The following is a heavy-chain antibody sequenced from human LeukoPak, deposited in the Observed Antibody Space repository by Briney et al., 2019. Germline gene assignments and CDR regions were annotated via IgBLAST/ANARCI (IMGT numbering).Heavy chain of an antibody. CDR2: IYYSGST. D-gene: IGHD3-22*01. CDR1: GGSISSYY. Sequence: SETLSLTCTVSGGSISSYYWSWIRQPPGKGLEWIGYIYYSGSTNYNPSLKSRVTISVDTSKNQFSLKLSSVTAADTAVYYCAGADLLPHGMDVWGQGTTVTVSS. CDR3: AGADLLPHGMDV. V-gene: IGHV4-59*01. J-gene: IGHJ6*02.